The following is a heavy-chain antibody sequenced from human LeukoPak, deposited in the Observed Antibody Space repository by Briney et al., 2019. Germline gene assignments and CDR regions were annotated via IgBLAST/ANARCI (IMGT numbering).Heavy chain of an antibody. CDR1: GYSFTSYG. J-gene: IGHJ6*04. CDR3: ARPLLYYYGSGSYQRSFYYYYYGMDV. Sequence: GASVKVSCKASGYSFTSYGISWVRQAPGQGLEWMGWISDYNGNTNYAQKLQGRVTMTTDKSTSTAYMELRSLRYDDTAVYYCARPLLYYYGSGSYQRSFYYYYYGMDVWGEGTTVTVSS. D-gene: IGHD3-10*01. V-gene: IGHV1-18*01. CDR2: ISDYNGNT.